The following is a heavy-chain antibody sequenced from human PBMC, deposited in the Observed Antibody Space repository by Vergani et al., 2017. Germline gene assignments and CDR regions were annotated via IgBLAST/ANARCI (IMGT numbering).Heavy chain of an antibody. CDR2: ISYDGSNK. CDR1: GFTFSSYA. CDR3: ARDGDIVVVVAATAFDY. Sequence: QVQLVESGGGVVQPGRSLRLSCAASGFTFSSYAMHWVRQAPGKGLEWVAVISYDGSNKYYADSVKGRFTISRDNSKNTLYLQRNSLRAEDTAVYYCARDGDIVVVVAATAFDYWGQGTLVTVSS. D-gene: IGHD2-15*01. V-gene: IGHV3-30*01. J-gene: IGHJ4*02.